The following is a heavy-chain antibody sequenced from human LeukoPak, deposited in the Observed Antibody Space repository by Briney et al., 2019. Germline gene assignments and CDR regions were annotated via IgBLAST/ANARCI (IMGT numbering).Heavy chain of an antibody. J-gene: IGHJ4*02. D-gene: IGHD5-18*01. Sequence: KPSETLSLTCAVYGGSFSGYYWSWIRQAPGKGLEWVSSISSSSSSIYYADSVKGRFTISGDNAKNSLYLQMNSLRAEDTAVYYCARASGDIVETATMGSYWGQGTLVTVSS. CDR1: GGSFSGYY. V-gene: IGHV3-21*01. CDR3: ARASGDIVETATMGSY. CDR2: ISSSSSSI.